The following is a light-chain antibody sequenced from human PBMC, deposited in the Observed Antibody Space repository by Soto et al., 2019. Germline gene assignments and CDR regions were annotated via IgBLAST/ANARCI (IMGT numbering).Light chain of an antibody. CDR2: QDT. CDR1: KLGDKY. CDR3: QAWDSSTGV. V-gene: IGLV3-1*01. Sequence: SYELTQPPSVSVSPGQTASITCSGDKLGDKYVCWYQQKPGQSPVLVMYQDTKRPSGIPERFSGSNSGNTATLTISGTQAMDEADYYCQAWDSSTGVFGGGTKLTVL. J-gene: IGLJ3*02.